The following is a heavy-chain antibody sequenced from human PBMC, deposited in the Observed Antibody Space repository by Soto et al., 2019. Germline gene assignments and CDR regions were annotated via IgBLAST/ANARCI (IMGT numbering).Heavy chain of an antibody. J-gene: IGHJ4*02. V-gene: IGHV3-33*01. D-gene: IGHD6-13*01. CDR1: GFTFSSYG. CDR3: ASDSSSWYGWNY. Sequence: GGSLRLSCAASGFTFSSYGMHWVRQAPGKGLEWVAVIWYDGSNKYYADSVKGRFTISRHNSKNTLYLQMNSLRAEDTAVYYCASDSSSWYGWNYWGQGTLVTVSS. CDR2: IWYDGSNK.